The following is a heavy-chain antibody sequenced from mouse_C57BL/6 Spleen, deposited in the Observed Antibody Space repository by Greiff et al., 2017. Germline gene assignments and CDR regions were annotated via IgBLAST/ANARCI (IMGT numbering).Heavy chain of an antibody. D-gene: IGHD1-1*01. V-gene: IGHV1-20*01. CDR2: INPYNGDT. Sequence: EVQLQQSGPELVKPGDSVKISCKASGYSFTGYFMNWVMQSHGKSLEWIGRINPYNGDTFYNQKFKGKATLTVDKSSSTAHMELRSLTSEDSAVYYCARGGYGSSYGYFDVWGTGTTVTVSS. J-gene: IGHJ1*03. CDR1: GYSFTGYF. CDR3: ARGGYGSSYGYFDV.